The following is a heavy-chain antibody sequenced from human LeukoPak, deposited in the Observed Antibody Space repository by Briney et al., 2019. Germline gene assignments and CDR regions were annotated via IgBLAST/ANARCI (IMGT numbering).Heavy chain of an antibody. V-gene: IGHV3-53*01. J-gene: IGHJ6*02. D-gene: IGHD5-24*01. CDR1: GFTVSSNY. CDR2: IYSGGST. CDR3: ARVIVEMATPHGMDV. Sequence: GGSLRLSCAASGFTVSSNYMSWVRQAPGKGLEWVSVIYSGGSTYYADSGKGRFTISRDNSKNTLYLQMNSLRAEDTAVYYCARVIVEMATPHGMDVWGQGTTVTASS.